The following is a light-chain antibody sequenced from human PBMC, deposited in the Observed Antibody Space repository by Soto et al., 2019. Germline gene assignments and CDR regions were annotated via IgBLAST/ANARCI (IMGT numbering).Light chain of an antibody. CDR2: DAS. Sequence: EIVLTQSPATLSLSPGERATLSCRASQSVSSYLAWYQQKPGQAPRLLIYDASNRATVIPARFSGSRSVTDVTLTIISLEPEDFAVYYCQHRSYWPPYTFGQGTKLEIK. CDR3: QHRSYWPPYT. J-gene: IGKJ2*01. V-gene: IGKV3-11*01. CDR1: QSVSSY.